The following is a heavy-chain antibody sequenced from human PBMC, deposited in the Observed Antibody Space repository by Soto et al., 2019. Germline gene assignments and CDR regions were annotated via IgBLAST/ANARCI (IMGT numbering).Heavy chain of an antibody. D-gene: IGHD4-17*01. CDR3: ARDGVDYGDTRGFDY. CDR1: GDTFSSYA. Sequence: SVKVSCKASGDTFSSYAISWVRQAPGQGLEWMGGIIPIFGTANYAQKFQGRVTITADESTSTAYMELSSLRSEDTAVYYCARDGVDYGDTRGFDYWGQGTLVTVSS. J-gene: IGHJ4*02. CDR2: IIPIFGTA. V-gene: IGHV1-69*13.